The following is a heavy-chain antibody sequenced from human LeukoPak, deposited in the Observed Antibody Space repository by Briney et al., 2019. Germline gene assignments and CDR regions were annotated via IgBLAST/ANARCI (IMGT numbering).Heavy chain of an antibody. D-gene: IGHD6-6*01. Sequence: GSLRLSCAASGFTFSSYWMSWVRQAPGKGLEWVANIKQDGSEKYYVDSVKGRFTISRDNAKNSLYLQMNSLRAEDTAVYYCARAASIAARGWFDPWGQGTLVTDSS. CDR3: ARAASIAARGWFDP. J-gene: IGHJ5*02. CDR1: GFTFSSYW. CDR2: IKQDGSEK. V-gene: IGHV3-7*01.